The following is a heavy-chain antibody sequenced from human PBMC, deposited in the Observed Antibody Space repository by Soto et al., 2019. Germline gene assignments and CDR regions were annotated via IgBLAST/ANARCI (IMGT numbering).Heavy chain of an antibody. Sequence: PSETLSLTCTVSGGSISSSSYYWGWIRQPTGKGLEWIGSIYYSGSTYYNPSLKSRVTISVDTSKNQFSLKLSSVTAADTAVYYCARLSYYDFWSGYYPADFDYWGQGTLVTVSS. CDR2: IYYSGST. J-gene: IGHJ4*02. D-gene: IGHD3-3*01. CDR1: GGSISSSSYY. V-gene: IGHV4-39*01. CDR3: ARLSYYDFWSGYYPADFDY.